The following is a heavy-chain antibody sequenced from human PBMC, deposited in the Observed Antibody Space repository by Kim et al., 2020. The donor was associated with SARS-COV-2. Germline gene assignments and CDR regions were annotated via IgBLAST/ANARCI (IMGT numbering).Heavy chain of an antibody. CDR2: IKSKTDGGTT. D-gene: IGHD3-10*01. V-gene: IGHV3-15*01. CDR3: TTSNYGSGIGSFSYYYYGMDV. J-gene: IGHJ6*02. Sequence: GGSLRLSCAASGFTFSNAWMSWVRQAPGKGLEWVGRIKSKTDGGTTDYAAPVKGRFTISRDDSKNTLYLQMNSLKTEDTAVYYCTTSNYGSGIGSFSYYYYGMDVWGQGTTVTVSS. CDR1: GFTFSNAW.